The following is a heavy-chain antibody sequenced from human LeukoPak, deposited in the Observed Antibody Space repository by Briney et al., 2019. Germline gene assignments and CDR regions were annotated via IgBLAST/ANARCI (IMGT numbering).Heavy chain of an antibody. CDR2: MNPKSGDT. CDR1: GYTFTSYD. D-gene: IGHD3-22*01. Sequence: GASVKVSCKASGYTFTSYDINWVRQATGQGLEWMGWMNPKSGDTNCTQKFQGRVTVTRDTSSSTAYMELNRLRYDDTAVYYCASGTESSDSYGRVGAFDYWGQGTLVTVSS. V-gene: IGHV1-2*02. J-gene: IGHJ4*01. CDR3: ASGTESSDSYGRVGAFDY.